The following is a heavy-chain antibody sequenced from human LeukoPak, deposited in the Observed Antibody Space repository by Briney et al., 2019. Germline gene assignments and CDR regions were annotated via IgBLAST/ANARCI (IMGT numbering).Heavy chain of an antibody. CDR2: MNPNSGNT. CDR1: GYTFTSYD. D-gene: IGHD5-12*01. J-gene: IGHJ6*03. Sequence: ASVKVSCKASGYTFTSYDINWVRQATGQGLEWMGWMNPNSGNTGYAQKFQGRVTITRNTSISTAYMELSSLRSEDTAVYYCARDERQVATIRMDYYYYYYMDVWGKGTTVTVSS. V-gene: IGHV1-8*03. CDR3: ARDERQVATIRMDYYYYYYMDV.